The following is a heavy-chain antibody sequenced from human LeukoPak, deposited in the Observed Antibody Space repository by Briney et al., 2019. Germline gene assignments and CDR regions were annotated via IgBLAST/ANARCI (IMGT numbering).Heavy chain of an antibody. D-gene: IGHD6-13*01. CDR3: ARGGIAAALLDY. J-gene: IGHJ4*02. CDR1: GGSISSYY. Sequence: PSETLSLTCTVSGGSISSYYWSWIRQPPGKGLEWIGYTYYSGSTNYNPSLKSRVTISVDTSKNQFSLKLSSVTAADTAVYYCARGGIAAALLDYWGQGTLVTVSS. V-gene: IGHV4-59*01. CDR2: TYYSGST.